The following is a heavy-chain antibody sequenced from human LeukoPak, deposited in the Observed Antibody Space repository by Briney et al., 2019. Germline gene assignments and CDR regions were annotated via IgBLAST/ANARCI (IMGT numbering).Heavy chain of an antibody. CDR1: GFTFSTSA. CDR2: ISGSGVT. D-gene: IGHD7-27*01. V-gene: IGHV3-23*01. J-gene: IGHJ4*02. Sequence: GVSLRLSCAASGFTFSTSAMTWVRQAPGKGLEWVSGISGSGVTDYADSVKGRFTISRDNSKNTLYLQMNSLRAEDTAVYYCAKDLNWGGRWGQGTLVTVSS. CDR3: AKDLNWGGR.